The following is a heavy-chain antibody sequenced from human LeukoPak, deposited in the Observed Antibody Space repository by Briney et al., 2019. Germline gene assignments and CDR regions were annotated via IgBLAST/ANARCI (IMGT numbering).Heavy chain of an antibody. CDR2: ISSTGSYI. D-gene: IGHD3-10*01. V-gene: IGHV3-21*01. J-gene: IGHJ4*02. CDR3: ARDTHQLRGVFY. Sequence: GGSLRLSCAASGFNLNSYMLNWVRQAPGKRLEWVSSISSTGSYIYYADSVKGRFTISRDNAKNSLYLQMNSLRAEDTAVYYCARDTHQLRGVFYWGQGTLVTVSS. CDR1: GFNLNSYM.